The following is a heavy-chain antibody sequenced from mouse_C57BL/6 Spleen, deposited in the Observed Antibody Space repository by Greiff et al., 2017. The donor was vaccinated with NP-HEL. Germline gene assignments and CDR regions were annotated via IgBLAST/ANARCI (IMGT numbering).Heavy chain of an antibody. Sequence: VMLVESGPGLVAPSQSLSITCTVSGFSLTSYGVSWVRQPPGQGLEWLGVIWGCGSTNYHSALISRLSISKDNSKSQVFLKLNSLQTDDTATYDCAKPPDGYYAAWFAYWGKGTLVTVAA. CDR3: AKPPDGYYAAWFAY. J-gene: IGHJ3*01. V-gene: IGHV2-3*01. CDR1: GFSLTSYG. CDR2: IWGCGST. D-gene: IGHD2-3*01.